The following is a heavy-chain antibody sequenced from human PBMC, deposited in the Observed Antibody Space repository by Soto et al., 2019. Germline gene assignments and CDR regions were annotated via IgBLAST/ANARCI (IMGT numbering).Heavy chain of an antibody. J-gene: IGHJ4*01. CDR1: GFTFDDYA. Sequence: SLKISCAASGFTFDDYAMHWVRQAPGKGLEWVSGITWNSGTPGYADSVKGRFTISRDNAKNSLYLQMNSLSVEDTALFYCVREAINRGWSGGWKYYFGY. CDR2: ITWNSGTP. V-gene: IGHV3-9*01. CDR3: VREAINRGWSGGWKYYFGY. D-gene: IGHD6-19*01.